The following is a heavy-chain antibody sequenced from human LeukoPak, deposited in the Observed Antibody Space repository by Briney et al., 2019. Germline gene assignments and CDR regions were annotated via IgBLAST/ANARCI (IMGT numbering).Heavy chain of an antibody. CDR2: MYTSGST. J-gene: IGHJ5*02. CDR3: ARDQSGTYDYVWGSYRPEDWFDP. D-gene: IGHD3-16*02. CDR1: GGSISTYY. V-gene: IGHV4-4*07. Sequence: SETLSLTCTVSGGSISTYYWSWIRQPAGKGLEWIGRMYTSGSTNFNPSLKSRVTMSVDTSKNQFSLRLSSVAVADTAVYYCARDQSGTYDYVWGSYRPEDWFDPWGQGILVTVSS.